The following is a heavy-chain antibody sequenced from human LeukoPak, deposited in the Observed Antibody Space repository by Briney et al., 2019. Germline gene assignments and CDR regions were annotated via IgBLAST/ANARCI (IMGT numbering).Heavy chain of an antibody. CDR3: AKGRLVRWELPYFDY. D-gene: IGHD1-26*01. J-gene: IGHJ4*02. CDR2: ISYDGSNK. Sequence: PGGSLRLSCAASGFTFSYYGIHWVRQAPGKGLEWVAVISYDGSNKYYADSVKGRFTISRDNSKNTLYLQMNSLRAEDTAVYYCAKGRLVRWELPYFDYWGQGTLVTVSS. V-gene: IGHV3-30*18. CDR1: GFTFSYYG.